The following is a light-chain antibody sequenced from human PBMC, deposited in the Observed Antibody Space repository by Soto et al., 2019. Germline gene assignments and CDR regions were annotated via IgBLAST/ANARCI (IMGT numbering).Light chain of an antibody. CDR3: QTWGTGV. J-gene: IGLJ3*02. V-gene: IGLV4-69*01. CDR1: SGHSSYA. CDR2: LNSDGSH. Sequence: QSVLTQSPSASASLGASVKLTCTLSSGHSSYAIAWHQQQPEKGPRYLMKLNSDGSHSKGDGIPDRFSGSSSGAERYLTISSLQSEDEADYYCQTWGTGVFGGGPKLTVL.